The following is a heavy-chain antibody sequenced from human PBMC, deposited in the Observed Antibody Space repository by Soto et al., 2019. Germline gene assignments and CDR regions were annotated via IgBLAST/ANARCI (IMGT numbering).Heavy chain of an antibody. CDR2: IWYDGTNQ. D-gene: IGHD5-12*01. CDR1: GFAFSTYG. CDR3: ATTAYSGALDY. Sequence: QVQLVEPGGGVVQPGRSLRLSCLASGFAFSTYGMHWVRQAPGKGLEWVAIIWYDGTNQIYVDSVKGRFTISRDNSKNTLYLQMDSLRAEDTAVYYCATTAYSGALDYWGQGTLVTVSS. J-gene: IGHJ4*02. V-gene: IGHV3-33*03.